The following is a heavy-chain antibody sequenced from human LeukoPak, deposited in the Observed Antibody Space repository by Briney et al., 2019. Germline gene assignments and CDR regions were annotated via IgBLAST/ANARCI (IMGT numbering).Heavy chain of an antibody. CDR3: ARDYKYAFDN. V-gene: IGHV3-48*01. D-gene: IGHD5-24*01. Sequence: PGGSLRPSCAASGFTFSDYSMNWVRQAPGKGLEWISYIGIDSGNTNYADSVKGRFTISGGKAKNSLYLQMNSLRVEDTAVYYCARDYKYAFDNWGQGTLVTVSS. J-gene: IGHJ4*02. CDR2: IGIDSGNT. CDR1: GFTFSDYS.